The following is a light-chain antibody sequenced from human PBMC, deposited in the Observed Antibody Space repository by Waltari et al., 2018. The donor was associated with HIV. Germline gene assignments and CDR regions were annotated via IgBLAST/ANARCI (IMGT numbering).Light chain of an antibody. Sequence: QSALTQPASVSGSPGQSINISCTGSSSDIGAYNPVHWYQQHPGKAPKLIIYDVSNRPSGVSGRFSGSKSGNTASLTISGLQAEDEADYFCKSKTSSSTPCVFGTGTKVAVL. V-gene: IGLV2-14*03. CDR1: SSDIGAYNP. CDR3: KSKTSSSTPCV. J-gene: IGLJ1*01. CDR2: DVS.